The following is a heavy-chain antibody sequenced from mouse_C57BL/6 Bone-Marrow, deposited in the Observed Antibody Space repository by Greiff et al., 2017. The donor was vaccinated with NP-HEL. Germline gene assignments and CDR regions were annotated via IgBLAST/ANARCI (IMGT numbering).Heavy chain of an antibody. J-gene: IGHJ2*01. V-gene: IGHV1-62-2*01. CDR3: ARHEGLYYYGSSLYFDY. D-gene: IGHD1-1*01. Sequence: QVQLQQSGAELVKPGASVKLSCKASGYTFTEYTIHWVKQRPGQGLEWIGWFYPGSGSIKYNEKFKDKATLTADKSSSTVYMELSRLTSEDSAVYFCARHEGLYYYGSSLYFDYWGQGTTLTVSS. CDR2: FYPGSGSI. CDR1: GYTFTEYT.